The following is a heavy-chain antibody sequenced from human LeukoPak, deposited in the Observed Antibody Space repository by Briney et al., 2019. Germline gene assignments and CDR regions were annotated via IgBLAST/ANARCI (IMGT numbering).Heavy chain of an antibody. CDR2: IYYSGST. CDR3: ARDRRNWFDP. CDR1: GGSISSYY. J-gene: IGHJ5*02. V-gene: IGHV4-59*01. Sequence: SETLSLTCTVSGGSISSYYWSWIRQPPGKGLEWIGYIYYSGSTNYNPSLKSRVTISVDTSKNQSSLKLSSVTAADTAVYYCARDRRNWFDPWGQGTLVTVSS.